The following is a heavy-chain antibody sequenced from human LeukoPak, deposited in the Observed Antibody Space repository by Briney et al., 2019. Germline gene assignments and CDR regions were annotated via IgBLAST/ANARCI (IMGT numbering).Heavy chain of an antibody. CDR2: SIPIFGTA. V-gene: IGHV1-69*05. CDR3: ARDNGRKTGSSSPVNWFDP. D-gene: IGHD6-6*01. CDR1: GYTFTSYY. J-gene: IGHJ5*02. Sequence: GASVKVSCKASGYTFTSYYMHWVRQAPGQGLEWMGGSIPIFGTANYAQKFQGRVTITTDESTSTAYIELSSLRSEDTDVYYCARDNGRKTGSSSPVNWFDPWGQGTLVTVSS.